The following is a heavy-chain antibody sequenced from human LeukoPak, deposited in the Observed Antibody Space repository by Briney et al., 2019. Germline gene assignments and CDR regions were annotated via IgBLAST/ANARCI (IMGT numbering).Heavy chain of an antibody. D-gene: IGHD6-19*01. CDR3: AKDWLSSALDY. J-gene: IGHJ4*02. V-gene: IGHV3-30*18. Sequence: PGGSLRLSCVASGFTFSSYGMPWVRQAPGKGLEWVAVISYDGSNKYYADSVKGRFTISRDNSKNTLYLQMNSLRAEDTAVYYCAKDWLSSALDYWGQGTLVTVSS. CDR1: GFTFSSYG. CDR2: ISYDGSNK.